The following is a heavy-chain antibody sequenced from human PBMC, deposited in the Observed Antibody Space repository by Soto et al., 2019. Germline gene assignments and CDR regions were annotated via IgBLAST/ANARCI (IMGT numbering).Heavy chain of an antibody. CDR2: IDPSDSYI. CDR1: GYSFTSYW. V-gene: IGHV5-10-1*01. D-gene: IGHD2-15*01. J-gene: IGHJ6*02. Sequence: GESLKISCKGSGYSFTSYWISRVRQMPGKGLEWMGRIDPSDSYINYSPSFQGHVTISADKSISTAYLQWSSLKASDTAMYYCARVGGYCSGGSCYSPRYYYYGMDVWGQGTTVTVSS. CDR3: ARVGGYCSGGSCYSPRYYYYGMDV.